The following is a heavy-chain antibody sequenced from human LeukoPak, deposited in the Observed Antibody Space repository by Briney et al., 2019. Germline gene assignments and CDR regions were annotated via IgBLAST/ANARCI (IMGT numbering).Heavy chain of an antibody. D-gene: IGHD1-14*01. J-gene: IGHJ6*02. V-gene: IGHV3-23*01. CDR1: GFTFTSYA. Sequence: PGGSLRLSCAASGFTFTSYAMSWVRQAPGKGLEWVSAISGSGGSTYYADSVKGRFTISRDNSKNTLYLQMNSLRAEDKAIYYCAKTGNYYYGMDVWGQGTTVTVSS. CDR3: AKTGNYYYGMDV. CDR2: ISGSGGST.